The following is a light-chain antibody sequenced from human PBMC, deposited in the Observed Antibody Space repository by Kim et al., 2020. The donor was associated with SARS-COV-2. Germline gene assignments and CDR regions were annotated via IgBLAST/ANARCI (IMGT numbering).Light chain of an antibody. CDR1: QSGSGNY. CDR2: GIS. J-gene: IGKJ4*01. CDR3: QQYGSSPLT. V-gene: IGKV3-20*01. Sequence: EIVLTQSPGTLSLSPGERATLSCRASQSGSGNYLAWYQQRPGQAPRLLIYGISNRATGIPDRFSGSGSGTDFTLTISRLEPEDFAVYYCQQYGSSPLTFGGGTKVDIK.